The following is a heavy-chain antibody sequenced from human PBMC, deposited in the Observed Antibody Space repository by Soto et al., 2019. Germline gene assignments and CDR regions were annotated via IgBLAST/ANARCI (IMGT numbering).Heavy chain of an antibody. V-gene: IGHV3-23*01. D-gene: IGHD1-26*01. CDR3: AKGGWYGRNSGSTTDY. CDR1: GFTFNTYA. J-gene: IGHJ4*02. Sequence: GGSLRLSCATSGFTFNTYALSWVRQAPGRGLEWVSAISGSGGSTYYADSVKGRFTITRDNSKNTMYLQMNSLRAGDTAVYYCAKGGWYGRNSGSTTDYWGQGTLVTVSS. CDR2: ISGSGGST.